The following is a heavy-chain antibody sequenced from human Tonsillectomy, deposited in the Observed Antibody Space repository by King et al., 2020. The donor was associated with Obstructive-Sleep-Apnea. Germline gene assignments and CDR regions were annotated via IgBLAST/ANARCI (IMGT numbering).Heavy chain of an antibody. J-gene: IGHJ4*02. CDR1: GFTFDDYA. CDR3: AKGTSGSGADY. D-gene: IGHD6-19*01. Sequence: VQLVESGGGLVQPGRSLRLSCAASGFTFDDYAMHWVRQAPGKGLEWVSGISWNSGSIGYADSVKGRFTISRDNAKNSLYLQMYSLRAEDTALYYCAKGTSGSGADYWGQGTLVTVSS. V-gene: IGHV3-9*01. CDR2: ISWNSGSI.